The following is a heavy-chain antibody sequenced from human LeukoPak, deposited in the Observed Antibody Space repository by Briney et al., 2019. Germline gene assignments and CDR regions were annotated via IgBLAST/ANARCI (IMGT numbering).Heavy chain of an antibody. Sequence: AGSLRLSCAVSGCTFDGYSMHWVRQAPGKGLEWVSLISGDGGSTYYADSVKTRFTISRHNSKNSLYLRMNSLRTEDTALYYCAKVSPYSSSWGPGYYYYGMDVWGQGTTVTVSS. CDR1: GCTFDGYS. D-gene: IGHD6-13*01. J-gene: IGHJ6*02. CDR3: AKVSPYSSSWGPGYYYYGMDV. V-gene: IGHV3-43*02. CDR2: ISGDGGST.